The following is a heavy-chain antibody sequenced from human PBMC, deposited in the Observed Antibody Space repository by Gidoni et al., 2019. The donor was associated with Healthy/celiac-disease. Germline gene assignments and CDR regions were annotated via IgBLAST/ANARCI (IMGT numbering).Heavy chain of an antibody. V-gene: IGHV3-53*01. J-gene: IGHJ6*02. D-gene: IGHD3-3*01. CDR1: GFTVSSNY. Sequence: EVQLVESGGGLIQPGGSLRLSCAASGFTVSSNYMSWVRQAPGKGLEWVSVIYSGGSTYYADSVKGRFTISRDNSKNTLYLQMNSLRAEDTAVYYCARVLTIFGVVEYYGMDVWGQGTTVTVSS. CDR3: ARVLTIFGVVEYYGMDV. CDR2: IYSGGST.